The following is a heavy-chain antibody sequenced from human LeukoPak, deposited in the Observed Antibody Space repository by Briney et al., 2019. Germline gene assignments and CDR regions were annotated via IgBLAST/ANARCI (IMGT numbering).Heavy chain of an antibody. J-gene: IGHJ4*02. V-gene: IGHV3-49*04. CDR3: TRIGMDLIGRDPVDY. CDR1: GFTSRDYA. Sequence: GGSLRLSCAASGFTSRDYAMSWVRLAPGKGLQWVGFISSKTYGGAADYAASVKGRFTIYRDDTQSIPYPQMNRLEIEDTPVYFCTRIGMDLIGRDPVDYWGPGTMVTVSS. D-gene: IGHD5-24*01. CDR2: ISSKTYGGAA.